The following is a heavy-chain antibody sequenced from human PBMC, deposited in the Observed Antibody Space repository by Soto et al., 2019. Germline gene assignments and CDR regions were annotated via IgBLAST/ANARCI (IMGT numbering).Heavy chain of an antibody. CDR3: ASTWSGYYYFDS. D-gene: IGHD3-3*01. CDR1: GFTFSSFG. V-gene: IGHV3-30*03. J-gene: IGHJ4*02. CDR2: ISYDGSNR. Sequence: QVQLVESGGGVVQPGRSLRLSCAASGFTFSSFGIHWVRQAPGKGLEWVAVISYDGSNRYYGDSVKGRFTISRDNSKNTLYLQMNSLRAEDTAVYYCASTWSGYYYFDSWGQGTLVTVSS.